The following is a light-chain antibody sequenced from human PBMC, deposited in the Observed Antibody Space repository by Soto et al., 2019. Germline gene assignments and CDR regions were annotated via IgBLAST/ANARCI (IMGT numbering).Light chain of an antibody. CDR1: QGVSSAY. CDR2: GAT. J-gene: IGKJ3*01. V-gene: IGKV3-20*01. CDR3: QLYGNSPPSFT. Sequence: EIVLTQSPGTLSLSPGEGATLSCRASQGVSSAYLSWYQQKPGQAPSLLIYGATDRATGIPDRFSGSGSETDFTLTISRLEPEDFAVYYCQLYGNSPPSFTFGPGTKVDIK.